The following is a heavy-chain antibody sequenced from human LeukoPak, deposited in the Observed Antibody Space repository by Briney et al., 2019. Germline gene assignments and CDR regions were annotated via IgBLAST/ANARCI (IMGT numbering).Heavy chain of an antibody. J-gene: IGHJ4*02. V-gene: IGHV3-7*01. Sequence: QSGGSLRLSCAASGLTFSSYWMSWVRQAPGKGLEWVANIKQDGREKYYVDSVKGRFTISRDNAKNSLYLQMNSLRVEDTAVYYCARLIPAGDRKDYWGQGTLVTVSS. CDR1: GLTFSSYW. CDR2: IKQDGREK. CDR3: ARLIPAGDRKDY. D-gene: IGHD7-27*01.